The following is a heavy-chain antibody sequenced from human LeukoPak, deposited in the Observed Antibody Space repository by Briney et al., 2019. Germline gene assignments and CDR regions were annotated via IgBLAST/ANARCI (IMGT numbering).Heavy chain of an antibody. CDR1: GFTVSTNY. CDR2: IYTGGTT. J-gene: IGHJ4*02. CDR3: ARDRGGSRSDC. D-gene: IGHD6-13*01. V-gene: IGHV3-66*01. Sequence: GGSLRLSCAASGFTVSTNYMSWVRQAPGKGLEWVSIIYTGGTTYYADSVKGRFTISRDNSKNTLYLQMDSLRAEDTAVYYCARDRGGSRSDCWGQGTLVTVSS.